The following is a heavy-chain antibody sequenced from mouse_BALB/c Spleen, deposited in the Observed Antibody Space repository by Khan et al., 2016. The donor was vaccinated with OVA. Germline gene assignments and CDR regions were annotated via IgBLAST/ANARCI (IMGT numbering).Heavy chain of an antibody. V-gene: IGHV1S137*01. Sequence: VQLQESGPELVRPGVSVKISCKGSGYTFTDYAMYWVKQSHAKSLEWIGLISTYSGNTNYNQKFRGKATMTVDKSSSTAYMEPARLTSEDSAITYCARPAYDGYYDYWGQGTTLTVSS. J-gene: IGHJ2*01. D-gene: IGHD2-3*01. CDR1: GYTFTDYA. CDR3: ARPAYDGYYDY. CDR2: ISTYSGNT.